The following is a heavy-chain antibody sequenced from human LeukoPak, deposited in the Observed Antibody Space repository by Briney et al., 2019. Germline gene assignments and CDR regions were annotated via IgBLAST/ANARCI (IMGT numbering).Heavy chain of an antibody. D-gene: IGHD6-13*01. Sequence: GGSLRLSCAASGFTFSSYSMNWVRQAPGKGLEWVSSISSSSSYIYYADSVKGRFTISRDNAKNSLYLQMNSLRAEDTALYYCAKDVAAAGTDHFDYWGQGTLVTVSS. V-gene: IGHV3-21*04. CDR2: ISSSSSYI. CDR1: GFTFSSYS. CDR3: AKDVAAAGTDHFDY. J-gene: IGHJ4*02.